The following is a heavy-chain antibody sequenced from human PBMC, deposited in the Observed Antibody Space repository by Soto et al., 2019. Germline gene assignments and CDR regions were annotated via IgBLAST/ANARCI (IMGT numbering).Heavy chain of an antibody. CDR1: GFTFSSYD. Sequence: GGSLRLSCAASGFTFSSYDMHWVRQATGKGLEWVSAIGTAGDTYYPGSVKGRFTISRENAKNSLYLQMNSLRAGDTAVYYCARGLGYCSSTSCPPYYYGMDVWGQGTTVTVSS. CDR3: ARGLGYCSSTSCPPYYYGMDV. V-gene: IGHV3-13*04. J-gene: IGHJ6*02. CDR2: IGTAGDT. D-gene: IGHD2-2*01.